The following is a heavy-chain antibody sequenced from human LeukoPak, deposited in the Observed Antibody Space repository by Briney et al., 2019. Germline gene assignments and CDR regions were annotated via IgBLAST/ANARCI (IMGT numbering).Heavy chain of an antibody. Sequence: SETPSLTCAVSGGSISSYYWSWIRQPPGKGLEWIAYISDIGSINYNPSLKSRVTISLDTSKNQFSLKLSSVTAADTAVYYCAGHHPRNTVDFWGQGTLVTVSS. CDR2: ISDIGSI. CDR1: GGSISSYY. J-gene: IGHJ4*02. D-gene: IGHD2/OR15-2a*01. V-gene: IGHV4-59*08. CDR3: AGHHPRNTVDF.